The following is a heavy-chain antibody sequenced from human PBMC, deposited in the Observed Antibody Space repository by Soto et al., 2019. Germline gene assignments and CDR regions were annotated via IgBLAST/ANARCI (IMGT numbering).Heavy chain of an antibody. Sequence: GESLKISCKGSGYSFTSYWISWVRQMPGKGLEWMGRIDPSDSYTNYSPSFQGHVTISADKSISTAYLQWSSLKASDTAMYYCARHGGGVLNWFDPWGQGTLVTVYS. CDR3: ARHGGGVLNWFDP. CDR2: IDPSDSYT. V-gene: IGHV5-10-1*01. D-gene: IGHD2-21*01. CDR1: GYSFTSYW. J-gene: IGHJ5*02.